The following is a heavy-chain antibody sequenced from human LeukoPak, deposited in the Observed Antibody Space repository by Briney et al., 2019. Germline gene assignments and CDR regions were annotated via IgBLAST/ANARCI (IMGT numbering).Heavy chain of an antibody. J-gene: IGHJ6*02. CDR1: GFTFSSYW. Sequence: GGSLRLSCAAPGFTFSSYWMHWVRQAPGKGLVWVSRINSDGSSTSYADSVKGRFTISRDNAKNTLYLQMNSLRAEDTAVYYCARDRYGSGSYSAYYYGMDVWGQGTTVTVSS. CDR3: ARDRYGSGSYSAYYYGMDV. D-gene: IGHD3-10*01. CDR2: INSDGSST. V-gene: IGHV3-74*01.